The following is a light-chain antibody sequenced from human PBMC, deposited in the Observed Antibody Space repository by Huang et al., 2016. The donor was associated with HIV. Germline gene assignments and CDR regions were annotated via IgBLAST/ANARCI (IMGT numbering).Light chain of an antibody. Sequence: DIVMTQSPDSLAVSLGERATINCKSSQSVLYSSNNKNYLAWYQQKPGQPPKLLIYWASTRESGVPDRCSGSGSGTDFTLTISSLQAEDVAVYYCQQYYSTPPVTFGPGTKVAIK. CDR3: QQYYSTPPVT. CDR2: WAS. J-gene: IGKJ3*01. CDR1: QSVLYSSNNKNY. V-gene: IGKV4-1*01.